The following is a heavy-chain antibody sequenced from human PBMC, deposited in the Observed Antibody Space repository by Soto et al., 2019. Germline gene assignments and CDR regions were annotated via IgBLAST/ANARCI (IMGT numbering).Heavy chain of an antibody. D-gene: IGHD6-19*01. Sequence: PGESLKISCKGSGYSFTSYWISWVRQMPGKGLEWMGTIDPSDSYTNYSPSFQGHVTISADKSISTAYLQWSSLKASDTAMYYCAILPGYSSGWYNPLRRGDYWGQGTLVTVSS. CDR2: IDPSDSYT. CDR1: GYSFTSYW. J-gene: IGHJ4*02. CDR3: AILPGYSSGWYNPLRRGDY. V-gene: IGHV5-10-1*01.